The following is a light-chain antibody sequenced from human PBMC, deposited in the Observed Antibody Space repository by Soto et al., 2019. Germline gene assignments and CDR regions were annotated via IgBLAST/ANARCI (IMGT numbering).Light chain of an antibody. Sequence: QSALTQPASVSGSPGQSITISCTGTSSDVGGYNYVSWYQRHPGKAPKLMIYEVSNRPSGVSNRFSGSKSGNTASLTISGLQAEDDADYYCSSYTSSSTLLVFGGGTKLTVL. J-gene: IGLJ2*01. CDR2: EVS. V-gene: IGLV2-14*01. CDR3: SSYTSSSTLLV. CDR1: SSDVGGYNY.